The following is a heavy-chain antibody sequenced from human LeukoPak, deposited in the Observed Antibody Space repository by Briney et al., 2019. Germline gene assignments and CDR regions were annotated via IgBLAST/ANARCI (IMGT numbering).Heavy chain of an antibody. Sequence: HGAYLKISCDGSGYSFSNYWIGWVRQMPGNRLEWMGIIYPGDYETRYSPSFQGLVTISVDKSISTAYLQWSSLKASDTAMYYCAIPPGYCGNDCSFDHWGQGTLVTVSS. D-gene: IGHD2-21*02. CDR1: GYSFSNYW. CDR2: IYPGDYET. CDR3: AIPPGYCGNDCSFDH. V-gene: IGHV5-51*01. J-gene: IGHJ4*02.